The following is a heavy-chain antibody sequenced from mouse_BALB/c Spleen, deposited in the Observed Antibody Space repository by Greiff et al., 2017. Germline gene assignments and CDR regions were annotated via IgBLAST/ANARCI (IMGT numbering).Heavy chain of an antibody. CDR2: IYPSDSYT. CDR1: GYTFTSYW. D-gene: IGHD2-3*01. CDR3: TRSDGYPFDY. Sequence: QVQLQQSGAELVRPGASVKLSCKASGYTFTSYWINWVKQRPGQGLEWIGNIYPSDSYTNYNQKFKDKATLTVDKSSSTAYMQLSSPTSEDSAVYYCTRSDGYPFDYWGQGTTLTVSS. V-gene: IGHV1-69*02. J-gene: IGHJ2*01.